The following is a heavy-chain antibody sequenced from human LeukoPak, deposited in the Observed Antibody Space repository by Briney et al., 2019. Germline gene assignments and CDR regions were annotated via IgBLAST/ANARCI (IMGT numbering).Heavy chain of an antibody. CDR3: ASDKAPYYYDSSGYCRAFDI. J-gene: IGHJ3*02. D-gene: IGHD3-22*01. Sequence: SVKVSCKASGGTFSSYAISWVRQAPGQGLEWMGGIIPIFGTANYAQKFQGRVTITADESTSTAYMELSSLRSEDTAVYYCASDKAPYYYDSSGYCRAFDIWGQGTMVTVSS. CDR2: IIPIFGTA. CDR1: GGTFSSYA. V-gene: IGHV1-69*13.